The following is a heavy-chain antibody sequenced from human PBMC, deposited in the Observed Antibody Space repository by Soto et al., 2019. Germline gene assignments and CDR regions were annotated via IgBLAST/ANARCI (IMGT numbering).Heavy chain of an antibody. D-gene: IGHD3-22*01. CDR2: ISAYNGNT. J-gene: IGHJ4*02. Sequence: GASVKVSCKASGYTFTSYGISWVRQAPGQGLEWMGWISAYNGNTNYAQKLQGRVTMTTDTSTSTAYMELRSLRSDDTAVYYCARAHYYDSSGYSAYCGQRTLVTVSS. CDR1: GYTFTSYG. V-gene: IGHV1-18*04. CDR3: ARAHYYDSSGYSAY.